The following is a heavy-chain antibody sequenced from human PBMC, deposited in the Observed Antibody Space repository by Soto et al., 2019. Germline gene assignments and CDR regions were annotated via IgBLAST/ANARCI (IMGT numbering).Heavy chain of an antibody. CDR2: ILYDGSDK. CDR1: GFTFSNYG. J-gene: IGHJ6*02. D-gene: IGHD3-10*01. Sequence: QVQLVESGGVVVQPGRSLRLSCAASGFTFSNYGMHWVRQAPGKGLEWVAFILYDGSDKDFADSVKGRFTISRDNSKNTLDLQMNSLRAEDTAVYYCAKDRSVMIRGVMNYYGMDVWGQGTTVTVSS. V-gene: IGHV3-30*18. CDR3: AKDRSVMIRGVMNYYGMDV.